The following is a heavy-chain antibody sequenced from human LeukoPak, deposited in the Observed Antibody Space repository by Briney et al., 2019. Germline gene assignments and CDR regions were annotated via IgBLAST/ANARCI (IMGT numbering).Heavy chain of an antibody. CDR2: IMEDGSVQ. CDR1: GFTFSKTW. Sequence: PGGSLRLSCAASGFTFSKTWMSWVRQAPGKGLEWVACIMEDGSVQKYVDSVKGRFTISRDNANNLMYLYMNSLRVDDTAFYYCAKPLAEGVVITIAFDIWGQGTMVTVSS. D-gene: IGHD3-22*01. J-gene: IGHJ3*02. V-gene: IGHV3-7*01. CDR3: AKPLAEGVVITIAFDI.